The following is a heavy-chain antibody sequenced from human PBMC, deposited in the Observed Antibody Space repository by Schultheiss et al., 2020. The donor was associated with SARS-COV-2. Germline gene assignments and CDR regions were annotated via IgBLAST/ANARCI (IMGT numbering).Heavy chain of an antibody. Sequence: GSLRLSCAVYGGSFSGYYWSWIRQPPGKGLEWIGEINHSGSTNYNPSLKSRVTISVDTSKNQFSLKLSSVTAADTAVYYCARRDSSGSRPDFDYWGQGTLVTVS. J-gene: IGHJ4*02. V-gene: IGHV4-34*01. D-gene: IGHD6-19*01. CDR3: ARRDSSGSRPDFDY. CDR2: INHSGST. CDR1: GGSFSGYY.